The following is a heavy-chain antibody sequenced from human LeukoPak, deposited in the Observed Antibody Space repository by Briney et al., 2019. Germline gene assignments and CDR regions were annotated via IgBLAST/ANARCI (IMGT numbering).Heavy chain of an antibody. V-gene: IGHV4-59*08. CDR1: GGSFSGYY. CDR2: IYYSGST. J-gene: IGHJ6*02. CDR3: ARHPLERIGNYYYSYGMDV. D-gene: IGHD1-1*01. Sequence: SETLSLTCAVYGGSFSGYYWSWIRQPPGKGLEWIGYIYYSGSTYYNPSLKSRVTISVDTSKNQFSLKLSSVTAADTAVYYCARHPLERIGNYYYSYGMDVWGPGTTVTVSS.